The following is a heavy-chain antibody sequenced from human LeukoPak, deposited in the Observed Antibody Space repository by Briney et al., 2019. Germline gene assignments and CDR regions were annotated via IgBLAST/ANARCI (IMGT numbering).Heavy chain of an antibody. CDR2: IYSGGST. V-gene: IGHV3-53*05. Sequence: PGGSLRLSCAASGFIVSSKYMSWVRQAPGKGLEWVSVIYSGGSTHYADSVKGRFTISRDNAKNSLYLQMNSLRAEDMALYYCAAAAGIGLYFDYWGQGTLVTVSS. D-gene: IGHD6-13*01. CDR3: AAAAGIGLYFDY. CDR1: GFIVSSKY. J-gene: IGHJ4*02.